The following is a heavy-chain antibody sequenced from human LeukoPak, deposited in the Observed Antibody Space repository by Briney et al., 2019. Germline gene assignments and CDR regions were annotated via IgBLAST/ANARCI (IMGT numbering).Heavy chain of an antibody. Sequence: PSETLSLTCTVSGGSISSYYWSWIRQPPGKGLEWIGYIYYSGSTYYNPSLKSRVTISVDTSKNQFSLKLSSVTAADTAVYYCARGRVDYYDSSGDAFDIWGQGTMVTVSS. V-gene: IGHV4-59*12. CDR1: GGSISSYY. D-gene: IGHD3-22*01. J-gene: IGHJ3*02. CDR3: ARGRVDYYDSSGDAFDI. CDR2: IYYSGST.